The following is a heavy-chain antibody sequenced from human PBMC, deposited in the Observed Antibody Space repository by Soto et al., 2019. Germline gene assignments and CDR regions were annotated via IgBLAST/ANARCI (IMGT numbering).Heavy chain of an antibody. Sequence: QVQLVQSGAEVKKPGSSVKVSCKASGGTFSSYAISWVRQAPGQGLEWMGGIIPIFGTANYAQKFQGRVTITADESTSTAYMELSSQRSEDTAVYYCARAPGDGSYYYYYYGMDVWGQGTTVTVSS. J-gene: IGHJ6*02. D-gene: IGHD2-21*02. CDR2: IIPIFGTA. V-gene: IGHV1-69*01. CDR3: ARAPGDGSYYYYYYGMDV. CDR1: GGTFSSYA.